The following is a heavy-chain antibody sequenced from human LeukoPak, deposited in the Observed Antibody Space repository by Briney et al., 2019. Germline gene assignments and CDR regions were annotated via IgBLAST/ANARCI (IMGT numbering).Heavy chain of an antibody. CDR3: TRVGSGTTRDY. D-gene: IGHD1-14*01. CDR2: ISSDGSTP. V-gene: IGHV3-74*01. CDR1: GFTFSTYW. Sequence: GGSLRLSCAASGFTFSTYWMHWVRQAPGKGLVWVSRISSDGSTPSYADSVKGRFTISRDNGKNTPYLQMNSLRAEDTAVYYCTRVGSGTTRDYWGQGTLVTVSS. J-gene: IGHJ4*02.